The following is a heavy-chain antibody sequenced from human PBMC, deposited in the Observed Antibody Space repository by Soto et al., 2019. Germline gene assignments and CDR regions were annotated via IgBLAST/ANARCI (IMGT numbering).Heavy chain of an antibody. CDR1: GGTFSSYA. V-gene: IGHV1-69*01. Sequence: QVQLVQSGAEVKKPGSSVKVSCKASGGTFSSYAISWVRQAPGQGLEWMVGIIPIFGTANYAQKFQGRVTSTADESPNTAYMELSSLRSEETAVYYCAREPAMVRGVFDYWGQGTLVTVSS. J-gene: IGHJ4*02. CDR2: IIPIFGTA. CDR3: AREPAMVRGVFDY. D-gene: IGHD3-10*01.